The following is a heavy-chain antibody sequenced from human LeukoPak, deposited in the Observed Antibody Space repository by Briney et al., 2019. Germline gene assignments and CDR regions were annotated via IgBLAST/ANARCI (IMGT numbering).Heavy chain of an antibody. D-gene: IGHD3-22*01. CDR3: VRHTHYYDSTTTTRPHPVVY. V-gene: IGHV5-51*01. Sequence: GESLQISCKGSGYTFTNYWIGWVRQMPGKGLEWMGIIYPGDSDTRYSPSFQGQVTLSADKSISTSYLQWSSLRASDTAMYYCVRHTHYYDSTTTTRPHPVVYWGQGTLVTVSS. CDR2: IYPGDSDT. CDR1: GYTFTNYW. J-gene: IGHJ4*02.